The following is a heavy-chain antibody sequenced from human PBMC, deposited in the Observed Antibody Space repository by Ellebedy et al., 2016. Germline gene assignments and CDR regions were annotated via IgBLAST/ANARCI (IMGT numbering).Heavy chain of an antibody. CDR3: ARAPSTLTGDYFDL. CDR1: GGSVSSGSYY. V-gene: IGHV4-61*01. D-gene: IGHD3-9*01. J-gene: IGHJ4*02. Sequence: SETLSLXXTVSGGSVSSGSYYWSWIRQPPGKGLEWIGYIYYSGSTNYNPSLRSRVTVSLYASKSQFSLHVSSVTAADTAMYFCARAPSTLTGDYFDLWGQGILVTVSS. CDR2: IYYSGST.